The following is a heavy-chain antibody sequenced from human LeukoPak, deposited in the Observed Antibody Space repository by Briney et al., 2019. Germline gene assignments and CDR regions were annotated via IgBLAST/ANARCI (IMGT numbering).Heavy chain of an antibody. CDR3: ARDPPY. J-gene: IGHJ4*02. V-gene: IGHV3-66*01. Sequence: QTGGSLRLSCEASGFTFGSYAMSWVRQAPGKGLEWVSVIYSGGSTYYADSVKGRFTISRDNSKNTLYLQMNSLRAEDTAVYYCARDPPYWGQGTLVTVSS. CDR2: IYSGGST. CDR1: GFTFGSYA.